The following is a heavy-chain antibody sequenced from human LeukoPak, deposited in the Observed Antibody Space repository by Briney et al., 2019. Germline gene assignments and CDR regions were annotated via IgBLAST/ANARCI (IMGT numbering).Heavy chain of an antibody. CDR3: ARAPYYDFILDY. CDR2: IRSKTYGGGI. D-gene: IGHD3-3*01. Sequence: PGRSLRLSCTTSGFTFGDHGLSWFRQGPGKGLEWVGFIRSKTYGGGIEYAASVKGRSTISRDDSKSIAYLQMNSLKTEDTAVYYCARAPYYDFILDYWGQGTLVTVSS. CDR1: GFTFGDHG. V-gene: IGHV3-49*03. J-gene: IGHJ4*02.